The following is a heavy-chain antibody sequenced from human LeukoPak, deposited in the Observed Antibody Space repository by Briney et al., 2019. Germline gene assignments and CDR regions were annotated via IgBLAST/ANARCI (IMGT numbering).Heavy chain of an antibody. Sequence: PSETLSLTCAVSGGSFSGYYWSWIRQPPGKGLEWIGEINHSGSANYNPPLKSRVTISVDTSKNQFSLKLSSVTAADTAVYYCAREEYYGSGSYYIRKKSDHGMDVWGQGTTVTVSS. CDR1: GGSFSGYY. J-gene: IGHJ6*02. V-gene: IGHV4-34*01. D-gene: IGHD3-10*01. CDR2: INHSGSA. CDR3: AREEYYGSGSYYIRKKSDHGMDV.